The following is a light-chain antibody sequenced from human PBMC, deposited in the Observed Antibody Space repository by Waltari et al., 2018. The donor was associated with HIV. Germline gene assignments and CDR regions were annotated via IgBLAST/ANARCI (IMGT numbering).Light chain of an antibody. V-gene: IGLV2-14*03. J-gene: IGLJ1*01. CDR1: SSDVGGYKY. Sequence: QSALTQPASVSGSPGQSITLSCTGTSSDVGGYKYFSWYQQHPGKAPKLMIYDVSNRPSGVSNRFSGSKSGNTASLTISGLQAEDEADYYCSSYTSSSTYVFGTGTKVTVL. CDR3: SSYTSSSTYV. CDR2: DVS.